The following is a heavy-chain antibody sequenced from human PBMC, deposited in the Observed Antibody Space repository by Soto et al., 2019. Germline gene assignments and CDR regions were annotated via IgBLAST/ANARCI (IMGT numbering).Heavy chain of an antibody. Sequence: GGSLRLSCAASGFTFSSYSMNWVRQAPGKGLEWVSYISSSSSTIYYADSVKGRFTISRDNAKNSLYLQMNSLRAEDTAVYYCAREPGIVVVVAATRLGMDVWGKGTTVTVSS. D-gene: IGHD2-15*01. J-gene: IGHJ6*04. CDR1: GFTFSSYS. CDR2: ISSSSSTI. V-gene: IGHV3-48*01. CDR3: AREPGIVVVVAATRLGMDV.